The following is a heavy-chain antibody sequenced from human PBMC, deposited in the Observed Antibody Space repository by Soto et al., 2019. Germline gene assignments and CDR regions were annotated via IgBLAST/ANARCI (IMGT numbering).Heavy chain of an antibody. CDR3: ARDITGATGDY. D-gene: IGHD5-12*01. CDR1: GYTFINYN. Sequence: QVQLVQSGPEVKEPGASVRVSCKASGYTFINYNIFWVRQAPGQGLEWMGWISTSNGDTNYAQNFQGRFTMTTDTSTNTAYVELRSLRYDDTAIYYCARDITGATGDYWGRGTLVTVSS. J-gene: IGHJ4*02. CDR2: ISTSNGDT. V-gene: IGHV1-18*01.